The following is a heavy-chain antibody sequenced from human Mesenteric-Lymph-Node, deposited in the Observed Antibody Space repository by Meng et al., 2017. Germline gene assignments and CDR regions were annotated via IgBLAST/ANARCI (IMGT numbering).Heavy chain of an antibody. Sequence: QVALQGAGPGLVKPSGTLSLHCAVSGGSISSSNWWSWVRQPPGKGLEWIGEIYHSGSTNYNPSLKSRVTISVDTSKNQFSLKLSSVTAADTAVYYCARGFVKYTVTRVSNWFDPWGQGTLVTVSS. D-gene: IGHD4-17*01. CDR2: IYHSGST. CDR3: ARGFVKYTVTRVSNWFDP. V-gene: IGHV4-4*02. J-gene: IGHJ5*02. CDR1: GGSISSSNW.